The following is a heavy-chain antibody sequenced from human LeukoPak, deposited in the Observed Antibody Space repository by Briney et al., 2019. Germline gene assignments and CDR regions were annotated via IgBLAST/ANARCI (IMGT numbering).Heavy chain of an antibody. CDR2: INAGNGNT. J-gene: IGHJ6*02. CDR1: GYTFTSYA. V-gene: IGHV1-3*01. Sequence: GASVKVSCKASGYTFTSYAMHWVRQAPGQRLEWMGWINAGNGNTKYSQKFQGRVTITADESTSTAYMELGSLRSEDTAVYYCARGRFSTPKTKRTYDYYGMDVWGQGTTVTVSS. CDR3: ARGRFSTPKTKRTYDYYGMDV.